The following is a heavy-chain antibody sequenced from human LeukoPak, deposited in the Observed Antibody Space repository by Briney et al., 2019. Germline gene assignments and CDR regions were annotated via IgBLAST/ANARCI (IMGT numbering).Heavy chain of an antibody. Sequence: PSETLSLTCTVSGVSISSGNYYWSWIRQPPGKGLEWIGYMYYSGSTNYNPSLKSRVTISVDTSKNQFSLKLSSVTAADTAVYYCARDTYYGSGSFSPRWFDPWGQGTLVTVSS. CDR2: MYYSGST. J-gene: IGHJ5*02. CDR1: GVSISSGNYY. V-gene: IGHV4-61*01. CDR3: ARDTYYGSGSFSPRWFDP. D-gene: IGHD3-10*01.